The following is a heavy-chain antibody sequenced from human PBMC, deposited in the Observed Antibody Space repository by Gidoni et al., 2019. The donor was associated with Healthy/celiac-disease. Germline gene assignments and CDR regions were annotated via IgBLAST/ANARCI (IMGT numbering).Heavy chain of an antibody. J-gene: IGHJ4*02. Sequence: EVRLVESGGGLVKTGVSLRLSCAASGFACSSYSMNWVRQAPGKGLAWVSSISRSSSYIYYADSVKGRFTISRDNAKNSLYLQMNSLRAEDTAVYYCARTDYGDYDRRDVDYWGQGTLVTVSS. D-gene: IGHD4-17*01. V-gene: IGHV3-21*01. CDR1: GFACSSYS. CDR2: ISRSSSYI. CDR3: ARTDYGDYDRRDVDY.